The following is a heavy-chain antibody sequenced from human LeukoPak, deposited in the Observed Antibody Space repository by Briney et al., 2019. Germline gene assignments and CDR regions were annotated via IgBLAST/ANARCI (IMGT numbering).Heavy chain of an antibody. CDR2: MYHSGST. J-gene: IGHJ3*02. CDR1: GDSISSYY. CDR3: ARVSLTGTRAFDI. Sequence: PSETLSLTCTVSGDSISSYYWSWIRQPPGKGLEWIGYMYHSGSTNYNPSLKSRVTISVDTSKNQFSLKLSSVTAADTAVYYCARVSLTGTRAFDIWGQGTMVTVSS. V-gene: IGHV4-59*01. D-gene: IGHD1-20*01.